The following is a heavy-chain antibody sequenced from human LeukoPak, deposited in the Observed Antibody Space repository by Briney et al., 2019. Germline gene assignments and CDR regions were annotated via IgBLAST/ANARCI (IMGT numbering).Heavy chain of an antibody. V-gene: IGHV4-59*01. Sequence: SETLSLTCTVSGGSISSYYWSWIRQPPGKGLEWIGYTYYSGSTNYDPSLKSRVTISVDTSKNQFSLKLSSVTAADTAVYYCARDRVAYCGGDCYSRWFDPWGQGTLVTVSS. CDR3: ARDRVAYCGGDCYSRWFDP. CDR1: GGSISSYY. D-gene: IGHD2-21*02. J-gene: IGHJ5*02. CDR2: TYYSGST.